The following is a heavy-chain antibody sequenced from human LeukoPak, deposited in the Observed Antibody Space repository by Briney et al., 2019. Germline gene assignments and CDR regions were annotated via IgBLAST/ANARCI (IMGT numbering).Heavy chain of an antibody. J-gene: IGHJ4*02. Sequence: GASVKVSCKVSGYTLTKLSMHWVRQAPGKGLEWVGGFDPEDGETIYAQKFQGRVTMTEDTSTDTAYMELSSLRSEDTAVYYCATVGDSSGYYSTSFDYWGQGTLVTVSS. CDR2: FDPEDGET. CDR3: ATVGDSSGYYSTSFDY. CDR1: GYTLTKLS. V-gene: IGHV1-24*01. D-gene: IGHD3-22*01.